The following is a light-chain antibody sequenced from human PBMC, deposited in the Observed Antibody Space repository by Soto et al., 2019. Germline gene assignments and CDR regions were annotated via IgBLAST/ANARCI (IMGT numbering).Light chain of an antibody. V-gene: IGLV1-51*01. Sequence: QSLLTQPPSVSAAPGQKVTISCSGSSSNIGNKYISWYQQLPGTAPKLLIYDNDKRPSGIPDRFSGSKSGTSATLGITGLQTGDEADYYCGAWDTSLSSGVFGGGTKLTVL. J-gene: IGLJ2*01. CDR2: DND. CDR3: GAWDTSLSSGV. CDR1: SSNIGNKY.